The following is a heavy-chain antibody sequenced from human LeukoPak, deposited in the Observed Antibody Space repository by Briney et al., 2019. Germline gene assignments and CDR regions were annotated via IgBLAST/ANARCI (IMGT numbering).Heavy chain of an antibody. V-gene: IGHV3-73*01. CDR1: GFTFSGSA. D-gene: IGHD4-17*01. Sequence: PGGSLRLSCAASGFTFSGSAMHWVRQASGKGLEWVGRIRSKANSYATAYAASVKGRFTISRDDSKNTAYLRMNSLKTEDTAVYYCTSRMTTVTTDFDYWGQGTLVTVSS. J-gene: IGHJ4*02. CDR3: TSRMTTVTTDFDY. CDR2: IRSKANSYAT.